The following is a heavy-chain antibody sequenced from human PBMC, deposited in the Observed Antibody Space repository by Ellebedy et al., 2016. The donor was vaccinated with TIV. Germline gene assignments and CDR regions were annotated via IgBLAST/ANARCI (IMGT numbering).Heavy chain of an antibody. J-gene: IGHJ4*02. CDR2: ISDSSSYI. Sequence: GGSLRLXXAASGFTFSSYAMNWVRQAPGKGLEWVSSISDSSSYICYTDSIKGRFTISRDNTKYSLYLQMNSLRAEDTAVYYCARADTGYCSSASCYLDLDYWGQGTLVTVSS. CDR3: ARADTGYCSSASCYLDLDY. CDR1: GFTFSSYA. V-gene: IGHV3-21*01. D-gene: IGHD2-2*01.